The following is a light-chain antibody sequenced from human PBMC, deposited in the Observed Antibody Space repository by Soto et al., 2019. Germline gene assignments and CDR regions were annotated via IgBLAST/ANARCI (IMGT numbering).Light chain of an antibody. J-gene: IGKJ2*01. V-gene: IGKV3-20*01. Sequence: EIVLTQSPGTLSLSPGERATLSCRASQSVSSTYLAWYQQKPGQAPRLLIYGASSRATGIPDRFSGSGSGTDFTLTISSLEPEDFAFYYCQQYGTSPPYTCGQGTLLEIK. CDR2: GAS. CDR3: QQYGTSPPYT. CDR1: QSVSSTY.